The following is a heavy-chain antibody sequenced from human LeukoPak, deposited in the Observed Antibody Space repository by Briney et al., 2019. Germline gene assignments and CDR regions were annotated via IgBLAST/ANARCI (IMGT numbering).Heavy chain of an antibody. CDR1: GFTFSSYG. CDR3: AKDRARDFDI. V-gene: IGHV3-33*06. Sequence: GGSLRLSCAASGFTFSSYGMHWVRQAPGKGLEWVAVIWYDGSNKYYADSVKGRFTIPRDNSKNKLDPQMNSRSAEDRAVFYCAKDRARDFDIWGRGTLVTVSS. CDR2: IWYDGSNK. J-gene: IGHJ2*01.